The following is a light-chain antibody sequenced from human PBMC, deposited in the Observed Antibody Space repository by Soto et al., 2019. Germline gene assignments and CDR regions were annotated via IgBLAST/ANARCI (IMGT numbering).Light chain of an antibody. CDR2: GNS. J-gene: IGLJ2*01. CDR1: SSNIGAGYD. V-gene: IGLV1-40*01. Sequence: QLVLTQPPSVSGAPGQRVTISCTGSSSNIGAGYDVHWYQQLPGTAPKLLIYGNSNRPSGVPDRFSGSKSGPSASLAITGLQAEDEADYYCQFYDSSLSGLVFGGGTKVTVL. CDR3: QFYDSSLSGLV.